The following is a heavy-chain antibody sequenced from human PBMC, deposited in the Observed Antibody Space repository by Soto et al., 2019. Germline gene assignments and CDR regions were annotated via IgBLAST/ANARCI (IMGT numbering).Heavy chain of an antibody. CDR2: ISHDGTSK. J-gene: IGHJ4*02. Sequence: QVQLVESGGGVVQPGTSLRLSCAASGFTFSSYGLHWVRQAPGKGLEWLAVISHDGTSKYYADSVKGRFTISRDNSKNTVYLQMDSLRPEDTAVYFWAKVTDYWGQGILVTVSS. CDR3: AKVTDY. CDR1: GFTFSSYG. V-gene: IGHV3-30*18.